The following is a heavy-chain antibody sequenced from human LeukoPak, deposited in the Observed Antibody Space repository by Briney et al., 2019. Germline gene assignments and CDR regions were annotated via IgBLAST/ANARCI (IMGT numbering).Heavy chain of an antibody. D-gene: IGHD3-22*01. CDR2: IYTSGST. CDR3: ARLPLDYYDSSGYNFDY. J-gene: IGHJ4*02. Sequence: SQTLSLTCTVSGSSISSGSYYWSWIRQPAGKGLEWIGRIYTSGSTNYNPSLKSRVTISVDTSKNQFSLKLSSVTAADTAVYYCARLPLDYYDSSGYNFDYWGQGTLVTVSS. V-gene: IGHV4-61*02. CDR1: GSSISSGSYY.